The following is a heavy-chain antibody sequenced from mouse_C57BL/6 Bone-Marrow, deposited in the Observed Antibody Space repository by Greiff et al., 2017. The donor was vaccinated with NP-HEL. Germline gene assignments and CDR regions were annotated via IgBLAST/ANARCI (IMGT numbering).Heavy chain of an antibody. D-gene: IGHD1-1*01. Sequence: QVQLQQPGAELVKPGASVKLSCKASGYTFTSYWMHWVKQRPGQGLEWIGMIHPNSGSTNYNEKFKSKATLTVDKSSSTAYMQLSSLTSEDSAVYYCAGRGGSSCYYYAMDYWGRGTSVTVSS. CDR3: AGRGGSSCYYYAMDY. CDR2: IHPNSGST. V-gene: IGHV1-64*01. CDR1: GYTFTSYW. J-gene: IGHJ4*01.